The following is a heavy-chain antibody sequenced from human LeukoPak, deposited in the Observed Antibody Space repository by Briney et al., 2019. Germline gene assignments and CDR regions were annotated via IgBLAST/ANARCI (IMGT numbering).Heavy chain of an antibody. Sequence: GGSLRLSCAASGFTFDGYTMHWVRQAPGKGLEWVSLISWDGGSTYYADSVKGRFTISRDNSKNSLYLQMNSLRTEDTALYYCAKKGSGWYFDYWGQGTLVTVSS. V-gene: IGHV3-43*01. D-gene: IGHD6-19*01. CDR1: GFTFDGYT. J-gene: IGHJ4*02. CDR3: AKKGSGWYFDY. CDR2: ISWDGGST.